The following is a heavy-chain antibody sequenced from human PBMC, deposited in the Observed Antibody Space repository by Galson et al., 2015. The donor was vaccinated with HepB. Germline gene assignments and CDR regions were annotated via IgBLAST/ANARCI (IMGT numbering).Heavy chain of an antibody. D-gene: IGHD1-26*01. J-gene: IGHJ3*02. Sequence: SVKVSCKASGYTFTGYYMHWVRQAPGQGLEWMGWINPNSGGTNYAQKFQGWVTMTRGTSISTAYMELSRLRSDDTAVYYCARDRWDTHAFDIWGQGTMVTVSS. CDR2: INPNSGGT. CDR3: ARDRWDTHAFDI. V-gene: IGHV1-2*04. CDR1: GYTFTGYY.